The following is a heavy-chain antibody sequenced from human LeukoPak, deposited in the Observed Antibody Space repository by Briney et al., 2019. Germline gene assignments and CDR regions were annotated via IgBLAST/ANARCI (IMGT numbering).Heavy chain of an antibody. CDR1: GYTFAIFG. J-gene: IGHJ4*02. CDR2: IGTNNENT. CDR3: ARAGATVTKFYDY. D-gene: IGHD4-17*01. V-gene: IGHV1-18*01. Sequence: ASVKVSCKASGYTFAIFGVTWVRQAPGQGLEWMGWIGTNNENTNYAQKFQGRDTMTTDTSTSTVYMELRSLRSDDTAVYYCARAGATVTKFYDYWGQGTLVSVSS.